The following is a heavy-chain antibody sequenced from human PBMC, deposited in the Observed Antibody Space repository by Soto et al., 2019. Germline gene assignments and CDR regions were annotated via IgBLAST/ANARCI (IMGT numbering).Heavy chain of an antibody. CDR2: TYYRSNWYN. D-gene: IGHD3-16*01. CDR3: ARYADTCLDY. Sequence: SQTLSLTCAISGDSVSSNSAAWNWIRQSPSRGLVWLGRTYYRSNWYNDYALSVKSRITINPDRPKNQFSLQLNSVTPEDTAVYYCARYADTCLDYRGQGTQGTGSS. CDR1: GDSVSSNSAA. J-gene: IGHJ4*02. V-gene: IGHV6-1*01.